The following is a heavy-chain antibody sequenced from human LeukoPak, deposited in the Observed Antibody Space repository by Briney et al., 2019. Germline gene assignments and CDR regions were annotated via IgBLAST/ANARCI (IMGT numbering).Heavy chain of an antibody. Sequence: GGSLRLSCAASGFTVSSYAMSWVRQPPGKGLEWVSAISGSGGSTYYADSVKGRFTISRDNSKNTLYLQMNSLRAEDTAVYYCAKVITMVRGVIARELYYYGMDVWGQGTTVTVSS. V-gene: IGHV3-23*01. D-gene: IGHD3-10*01. CDR1: GFTVSSYA. J-gene: IGHJ6*02. CDR2: ISGSGGST. CDR3: AKVITMVRGVIARELYYYGMDV.